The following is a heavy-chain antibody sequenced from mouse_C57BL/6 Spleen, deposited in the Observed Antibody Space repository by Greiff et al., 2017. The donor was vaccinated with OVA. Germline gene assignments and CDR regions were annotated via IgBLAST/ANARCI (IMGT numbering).Heavy chain of an antibody. CDR1: GYTFTSYG. CDR2: IYPRSGNT. CDR3: ARYGGYYGYFDY. D-gene: IGHD2-3*01. Sequence: VKLQESGAELARPGASVKLSCKASGYTFTSYGISWVKQRTGQGLEWIGEIYPRSGNTYYNEKFKGKATLTADKSSSTAYMELRSLTSEDSAVYFCARYGGYYGYFDYWGQGTTLTVSS. J-gene: IGHJ2*01. V-gene: IGHV1-81*01.